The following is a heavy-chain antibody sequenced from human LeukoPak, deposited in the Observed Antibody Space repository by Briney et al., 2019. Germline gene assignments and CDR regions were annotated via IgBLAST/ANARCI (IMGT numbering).Heavy chain of an antibody. Sequence: PSETLSLTCTVSGGSISSYYWSWIRQPPGKGLEWIGYIYYSGSTNYNPSLKSRVTISVDTSKNQFSLKLSSVTAADTAAYYCAATYYYDSSFDYWGQGTLVTVSS. CDR2: IYYSGST. CDR3: AATYYYDSSFDY. D-gene: IGHD3-22*01. J-gene: IGHJ4*02. V-gene: IGHV4-59*01. CDR1: GGSISSYY.